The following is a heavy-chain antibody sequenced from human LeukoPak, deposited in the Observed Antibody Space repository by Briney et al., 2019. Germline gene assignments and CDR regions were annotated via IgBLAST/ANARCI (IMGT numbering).Heavy chain of an antibody. CDR2: IGSSGDT. V-gene: IGHV3-13*01. J-gene: IGHJ4*02. Sequence: GGSLRLSCAASGFTFTTYDFHWVRQPTGKGLEWVSSIGSSGDTFYSGSVKGRFTISRDNAKNSLYLQMNSLRAGDTALYYCVRGLGGPAANWGQGTLVTVSS. CDR1: GFTFTTYD. D-gene: IGHD3-16*01. CDR3: VRGLGGPAAN.